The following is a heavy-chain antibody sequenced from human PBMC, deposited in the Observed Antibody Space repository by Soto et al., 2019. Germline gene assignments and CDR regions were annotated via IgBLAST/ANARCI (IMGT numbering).Heavy chain of an antibody. D-gene: IGHD3-3*01. V-gene: IGHV4-59*07. CDR3: ARLDFDDFWSGYYYYFDY. J-gene: IGHJ4*02. CDR2: IYYSGST. Sequence: SDTLSLTCTVSGGSISSYYWGWIRQPPGKGLEWIGYIYYSGSTNYNPSLKSRVTISVDTSKNQFSLKLSSVTAADTAVYYCARLDFDDFWSGYYYYFDYWGQGTLVTVSS. CDR1: GGSISSYY.